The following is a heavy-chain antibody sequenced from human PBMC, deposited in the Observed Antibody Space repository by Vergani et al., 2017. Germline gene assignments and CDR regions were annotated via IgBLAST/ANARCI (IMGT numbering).Heavy chain of an antibody. CDR3: ARDGNYGSGSYYPFDNPNDAFDI. J-gene: IGHJ3*02. D-gene: IGHD3-10*01. CDR2: ISSSSSTI. Sequence: EVQLVESGGGLVQPGGSLRLSCAASGFTFSSYSMNWVRQAPGKGLEWVSYISSSSSTIYYADSVKGRFTISRDNAKNSLYLQMNRLRAEDTAVYYCARDGNYGSGSYYPFDNPNDAFDIWGQGTMVTVSS. V-gene: IGHV3-48*01. CDR1: GFTFSSYS.